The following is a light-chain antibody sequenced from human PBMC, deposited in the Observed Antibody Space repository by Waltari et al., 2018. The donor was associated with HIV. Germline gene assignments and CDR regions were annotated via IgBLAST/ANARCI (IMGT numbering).Light chain of an antibody. CDR3: QQSYSTPPLT. V-gene: IGKV1-39*01. CDR1: QSISSY. Sequence: PSSLSASVGDRVTITCRASQSISSYLNWYQQKPGKAPKLLIYAASSLQSGVPSRFSGSGSGTDFTLTISSLQPEDFATYYCQQSYSTPPLTFGGGTKVEIK. CDR2: AAS. J-gene: IGKJ4*01.